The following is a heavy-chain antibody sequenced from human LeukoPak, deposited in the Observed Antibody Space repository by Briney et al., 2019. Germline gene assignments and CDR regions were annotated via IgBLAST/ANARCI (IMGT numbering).Heavy chain of an antibody. J-gene: IGHJ5*02. V-gene: IGHV4-39*07. D-gene: IGHD6-13*01. CDR2: IYYSGST. CDR3: ARGLGSSWYGRT. CDR1: GGSISSSSYY. Sequence: SETLSLTCTVSGGSISSSSYYWGWIRQPPGKGLEWIGSIYYSGSTYYNPSLKCRVTISVDTSKNQFSLKLSSVTAADTAVYYCARGLGSSWYGRTWGQGTLVTVSS.